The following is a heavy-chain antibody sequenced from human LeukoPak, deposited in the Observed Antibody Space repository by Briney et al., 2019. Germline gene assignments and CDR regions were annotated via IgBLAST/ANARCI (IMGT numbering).Heavy chain of an antibody. V-gene: IGHV2-70*11. CDR2: IDCVDDK. D-gene: IGHD3-9*01. Sequence: SGPALVKPTQTLTLTCTFSWFSLSSTGTCVTWICQPPGKALEWLERIDCVDDKYYRPSVETRFSISNDTSINQVVLTMTSMEPEDTATYYCARIVSRRNGTYFEDSWGQGTLVTVSS. CDR3: ARIVSRRNGTYFEDS. CDR1: WFSLSSTGTC. J-gene: IGHJ4*02.